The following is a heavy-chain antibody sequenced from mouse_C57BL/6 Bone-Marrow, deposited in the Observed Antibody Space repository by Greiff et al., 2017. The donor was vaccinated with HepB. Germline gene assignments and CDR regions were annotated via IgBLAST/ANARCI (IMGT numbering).Heavy chain of an antibody. J-gene: IGHJ2*01. CDR3: ARRDSEGY. CDR2: IDPSDSYT. V-gene: IGHV1-50*01. CDR1: GYTFTSYW. Sequence: QVQLQQPGAELVKPGASVKLSCKASGYTFTSYWMQWVKQRPGQGLEWIGEIDPSDSYTNYNQKFKGKATLTVDTSSSTAYMQLSSLTSEDSAVYYCARRDSEGYWGQGTTLTVAS.